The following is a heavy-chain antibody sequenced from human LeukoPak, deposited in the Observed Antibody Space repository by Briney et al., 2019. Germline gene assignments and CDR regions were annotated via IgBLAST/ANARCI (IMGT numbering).Heavy chain of an antibody. CDR2: IYSGGST. CDR3: TGYSSGWYLPDYYYYYGMDV. V-gene: IGHV3-66*01. CDR1: GFTVSSNY. Sequence: GGSLRLSCAASGFTVSSNYMSWVRQAPGKGLEWVSVIYSGGSTYYADSVKGRFTISRDDSKSIAYLQMNSLKTEDTAVYYCTGYSSGWYLPDYYYYYGMDVWGQGTTVTVSS. J-gene: IGHJ6*02. D-gene: IGHD6-19*01.